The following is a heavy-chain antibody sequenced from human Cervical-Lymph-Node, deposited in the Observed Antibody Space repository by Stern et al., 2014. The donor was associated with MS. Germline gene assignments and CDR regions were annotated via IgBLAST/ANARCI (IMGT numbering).Heavy chain of an antibody. Sequence: QVQLVESGGGVVQPGRSLRLSCAASGFTFSYHAMHWVRQAPGQGLEWVAVISYDGSDKNDADSVKGRFTISRDTSRNTLYLQMNSLRVDDTAVYYWARGGAVATSDYYFDYWGQGILVTVSS. D-gene: IGHD5-12*01. CDR1: GFTFSYHA. CDR2: ISYDGSDK. CDR3: ARGGAVATSDYYFDY. J-gene: IGHJ4*02. V-gene: IGHV3-30*01.